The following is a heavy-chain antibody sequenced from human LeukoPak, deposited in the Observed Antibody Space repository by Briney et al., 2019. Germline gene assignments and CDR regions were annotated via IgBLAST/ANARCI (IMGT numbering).Heavy chain of an antibody. CDR3: ARGITYYYDSSGPSYGY. D-gene: IGHD3-22*01. Sequence: GGSLRLSCTASGFTFSSYWMHWVRRSPGKGLVWVSRINCGGSSTRYADSVKGRFTISRDNAKNTLYLQMNSLRAEDTAVYYCARGITYYYDSSGPSYGYWGQGTLVTVSS. J-gene: IGHJ4*02. CDR1: GFTFSSYW. V-gene: IGHV3-74*01. CDR2: INCGGSST.